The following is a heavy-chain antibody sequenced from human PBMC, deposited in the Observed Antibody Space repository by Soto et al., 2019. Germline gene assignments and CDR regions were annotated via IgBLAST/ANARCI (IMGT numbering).Heavy chain of an antibody. CDR3: ARVKEGGYREADY. CDR1: GFTFSDYY. J-gene: IGHJ4*02. D-gene: IGHD3-22*01. Sequence: QVQLVESGGGLVKPGGSLRLSCAASGFTFSDYYMMWIRQAPGKGLEWVSYISSSSSYTNHADSVKGRFTISRDNAKNSLYLQMSSLRAEDTSVYYCARVKEGGYREADYWGQGTLVTVSS. V-gene: IGHV3-11*06. CDR2: ISSSSSYT.